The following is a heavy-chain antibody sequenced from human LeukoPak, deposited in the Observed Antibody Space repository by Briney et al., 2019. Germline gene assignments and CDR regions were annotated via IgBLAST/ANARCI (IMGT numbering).Heavy chain of an antibody. Sequence: GESLRLSCTASAFAFSNHAMSWVRQAPGKGQEWVSSISISGGTTYYTDSVKGRFTISRENSKSTLYLQMNNLRADDTAVYYCANEIRPNDYWGQGTLVTVSS. J-gene: IGHJ4*02. V-gene: IGHV3-23*01. CDR2: ISISGGTT. CDR1: AFAFSNHA. CDR3: ANEIRPNDY. D-gene: IGHD4-17*01.